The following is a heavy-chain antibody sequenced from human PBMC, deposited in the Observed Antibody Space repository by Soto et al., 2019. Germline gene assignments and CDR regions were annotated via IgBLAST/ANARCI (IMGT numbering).Heavy chain of an antibody. V-gene: IGHV3-30-3*01. CDR2: ISYDGSNK. J-gene: IGHJ2*01. Sequence: QVQLVESGGGVVQPGRSLRLSCAASGFTFNNYAMHWVRQAPGKGLEWVALISYDGSNKYYADSVKGRFTISRDNSKNTLYLQMNSLRAGDTAVYYCARDPLWGTAMVLWYFDLWGRGTLVTVSS. CDR3: ARDPLWGTAMVLWYFDL. CDR1: GFTFNNYA. D-gene: IGHD5-18*01.